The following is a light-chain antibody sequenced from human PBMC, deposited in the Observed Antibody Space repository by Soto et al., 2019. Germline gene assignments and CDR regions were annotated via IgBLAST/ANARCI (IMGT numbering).Light chain of an antibody. Sequence: EIVLTQSPGTLSLSPRERATLSCRASQSVSSNYLAWYQHKPGQAPRLLIYGASSRAPGIPDRFSGSGSGTDCPLTISRLEPEDFAVYYCQQYAASPRTFGQGTQVEVK. CDR3: QQYAASPRT. CDR1: QSVSSNY. CDR2: GAS. V-gene: IGKV3-20*01. J-gene: IGKJ1*01.